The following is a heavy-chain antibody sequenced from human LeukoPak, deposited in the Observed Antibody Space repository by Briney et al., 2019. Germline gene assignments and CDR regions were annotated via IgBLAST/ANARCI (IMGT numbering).Heavy chain of an antibody. Sequence: GRSLRLSCAASGFTFSSYGMHWVRQAPGKGLEWVAVISYDGSNKYYADSVKGRFTISRDNSKNTLYLQMNSLRAEDTAVYYCAKEYTYYYGSGSYPPSYGMDVWGQGTTVTVSS. CDR2: ISYDGSNK. V-gene: IGHV3-30*18. J-gene: IGHJ6*02. CDR1: GFTFSSYG. D-gene: IGHD3-10*01. CDR3: AKEYTYYYGSGSYPPSYGMDV.